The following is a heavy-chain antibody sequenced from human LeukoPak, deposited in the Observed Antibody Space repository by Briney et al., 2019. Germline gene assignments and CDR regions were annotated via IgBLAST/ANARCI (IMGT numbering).Heavy chain of an antibody. CDR3: ARDQFYAFDI. V-gene: IGHV3-48*02. Sequence: GGSLRLSCAGSGFTFSSYYMIWVRQAPGKGLEWVSYISRSSSTIYYADSVKGRFTISRDNAKNSLYLQMNSLRDEDTAVYYCARDQFYAFDIWGQGKMVTVSS. CDR2: ISRSSSTI. CDR1: GFTFSSYY. J-gene: IGHJ3*02.